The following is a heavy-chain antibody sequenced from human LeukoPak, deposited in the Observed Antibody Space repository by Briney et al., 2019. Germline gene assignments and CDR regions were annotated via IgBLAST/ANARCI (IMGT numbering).Heavy chain of an antibody. CDR1: GGSFSGYY. Sequence: SETLSLTCAVYGGSFSGYYWSWIRQPPGKGLEWIGEINHSGSTNYNPSLKSRVTISVDTSKNQFSLKLSSVTAADTAVYHCARGLGYGSVYYYYGMDVWGQGTTVTVSS. V-gene: IGHV4-34*01. CDR2: INHSGST. J-gene: IGHJ6*02. CDR3: ARGLGYGSVYYYYGMDV. D-gene: IGHD3-10*01.